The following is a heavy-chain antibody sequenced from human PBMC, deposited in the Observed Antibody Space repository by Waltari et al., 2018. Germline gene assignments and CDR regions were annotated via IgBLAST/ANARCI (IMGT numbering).Heavy chain of an antibody. V-gene: IGHV3-23*04. Sequence: EVQLVESGGGFLQPGGSLRLSCTASGFSFDTCAMSWVRQAPGKGLEWVSELSGSGGSTYYDDSVKGRFTISRDNSKNTLYLQMNNLSAEDTALYYCTKGATVTSATKYYYMDVWGKGTTVTVSS. CDR2: LSGSGGST. CDR3: TKGATVTSATKYYYMDV. D-gene: IGHD4-17*01. J-gene: IGHJ6*03. CDR1: GFSFDTCA.